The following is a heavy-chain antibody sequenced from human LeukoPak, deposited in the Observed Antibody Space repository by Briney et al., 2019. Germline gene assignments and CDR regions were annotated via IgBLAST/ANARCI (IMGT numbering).Heavy chain of an antibody. J-gene: IGHJ3*02. V-gene: IGHV3-21*01. CDR2: ISSSSSYI. CDR3: ARDGGNYDILTGYVDAFDI. D-gene: IGHD3-9*01. Sequence: PGGSLRLSCAASGFTFSSYSMNWVRQAPGKGLEWVSSISSSSSYIYYADSVKGRFTISRDNAKNSLYLQMNSLRAEDTAVYYCARDGGNYDILTGYVDAFDIWGQGTMVTVSS. CDR1: GFTFSSYS.